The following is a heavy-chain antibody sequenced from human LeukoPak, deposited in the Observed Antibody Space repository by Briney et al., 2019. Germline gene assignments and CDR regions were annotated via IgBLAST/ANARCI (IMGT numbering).Heavy chain of an antibody. CDR1: GGSISSYY. J-gene: IGHJ4*02. V-gene: IGHV4-59*01. CDR2: IYSSGST. CDR3: ARVRTYYDFWSGYSNGLDY. D-gene: IGHD3-3*01. Sequence: SETLSLTCTVSGGSISSYYWSWIRQPPGKGLEWIGYIYSSGSTNYNPSLKSRVTISVDTSKNQFSLKLSSVTAADTAVYYCARVRTYYDFWSGYSNGLDYWGQGTLVTVSS.